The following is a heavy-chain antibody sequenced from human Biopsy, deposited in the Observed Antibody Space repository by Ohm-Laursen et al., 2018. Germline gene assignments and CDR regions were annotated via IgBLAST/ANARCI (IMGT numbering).Heavy chain of an antibody. J-gene: IGHJ6*02. D-gene: IGHD5-18*01. CDR1: SGSISGYY. CDR3: ARGIAVVRSLDV. Sequence: GTLSLTCTASSGSISGYYWTWIRQAPGKGLEFIGYVYSSGSTNYNPSLKSRATISLDTSRNKVSLRLSSVTAADTAVYYCARGIAVVRSLDVWGQGTTVAVSS. CDR2: VYSSGST. V-gene: IGHV4-59*08.